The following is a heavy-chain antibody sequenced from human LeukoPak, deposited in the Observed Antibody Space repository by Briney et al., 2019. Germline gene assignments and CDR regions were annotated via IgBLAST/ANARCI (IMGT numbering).Heavy chain of an antibody. J-gene: IGHJ6*03. Sequence: GGCLRLSCAAHGFTLSSDWMSSVRQAPGKGLEWVANIKQDGSEKYYVDSVKDRFTISRDNDENSLYLQMNSVRAEDTAVYYCARYFVRCSYYYYMDVLVKGATVTVCS. CDR2: IKQDGSEK. CDR1: GFTLSSDW. D-gene: IGHD4-17*01. V-gene: IGHV3-7*01. CDR3: ARYFVRCSYYYYMDV.